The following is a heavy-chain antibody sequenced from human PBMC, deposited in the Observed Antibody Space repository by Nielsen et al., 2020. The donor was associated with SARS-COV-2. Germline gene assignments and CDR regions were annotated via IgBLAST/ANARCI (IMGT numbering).Heavy chain of an antibody. J-gene: IGHJ6*02. CDR3: AGLRYCGGGSCYYYYGMDV. Sequence: WLRQPPGKRLEWIGSIYYSGSTYYNPSLKSRVTISVDTSKNQFSLKLSSVTAADTAVYYCAGLRYCGGGSCYYYYGMDVWGQGTTVTVSS. V-gene: IGHV4-39*01. D-gene: IGHD2-15*01. CDR2: IYYSGST.